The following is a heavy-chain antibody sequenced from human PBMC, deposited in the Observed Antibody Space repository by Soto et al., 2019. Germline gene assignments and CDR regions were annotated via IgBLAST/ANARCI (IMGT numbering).Heavy chain of an antibody. D-gene: IGHD6-19*01. V-gene: IGHV3-30*18. CDR3: VKDGSSGWPYYYGMDV. Sequence: LILSCAASGFTFSSYGMHWVREAAVKGLEWVAVISYDGSNKYYADSVKGRFTISRDNSKNTLYLQMSSLRAEDTAVYYCVKDGSSGWPYYYGMDVWGQGTTVTVSS. J-gene: IGHJ6*02. CDR1: GFTFSSYG. CDR2: ISYDGSNK.